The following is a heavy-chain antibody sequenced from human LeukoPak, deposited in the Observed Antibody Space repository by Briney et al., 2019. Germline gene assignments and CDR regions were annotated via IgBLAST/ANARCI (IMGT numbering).Heavy chain of an antibody. CDR3: AGANQYGDYRAFDY. J-gene: IGHJ4*02. CDR2: ISSSGSTI. V-gene: IGHV3-11*04. D-gene: IGHD4-17*01. CDR1: GFTFSDYY. Sequence: NPGGSLRLSCAASGFTFSDYYMSWIRQAPGKGLEWVSYISSSGSTIYYADSVKGRFTISRDNAKNSLYLQMNSLRGEDTAVYYCAGANQYGDYRAFDYWGQGTLVTVSS.